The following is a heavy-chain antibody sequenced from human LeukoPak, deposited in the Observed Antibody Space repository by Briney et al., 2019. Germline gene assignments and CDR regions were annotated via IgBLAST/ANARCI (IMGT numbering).Heavy chain of an antibody. CDR3: ARETYYEDSGGFSRGHAFDI. Sequence: SETLSLTCTVSGGSISSYYWSWIRQPPGKGLEWIGYIYYSGSTNYNPSLKSRVTISVDTSKNQFSLKLSSVTAADTAVYYCARETYYEDSGGFSRGHAFDIWGQGTMVTVSS. D-gene: IGHD3-22*01. V-gene: IGHV4-59*01. J-gene: IGHJ3*02. CDR1: GGSISSYY. CDR2: IYYSGST.